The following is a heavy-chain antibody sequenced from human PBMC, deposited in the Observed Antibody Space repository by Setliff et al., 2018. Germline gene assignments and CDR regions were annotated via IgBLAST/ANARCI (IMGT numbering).Heavy chain of an antibody. CDR3: ARADYYGSGSYLAGSDY. V-gene: IGHV4-59*11. D-gene: IGHD3-10*01. J-gene: IGHJ4*02. CDR2: IYYSGST. Sequence: SETLSLTCTVSGGSISSHYWSWIRQPPWKGLEWIGSIYYSGSTNYNPSLKSRVTISVDTSKNQFSLQLSSVTAADTAVYYCARADYYGSGSYLAGSDYWGQGTLVTVSS. CDR1: GGSISSHY.